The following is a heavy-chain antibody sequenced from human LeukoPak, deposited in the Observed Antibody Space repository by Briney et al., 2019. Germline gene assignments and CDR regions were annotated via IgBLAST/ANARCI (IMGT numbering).Heavy chain of an antibody. CDR2: INHSGST. CDR3: ARGKTGFWSGYYTYNWFDP. Sequence: PSETLSLTCAVYGGSFSGYYWSWIRQPPGKGLEWIGEINHSGSTNYNPSLKSRVTISVDTSKNQFSLKLSSVTAADTAVYYCARGKTGFWSGYYTYNWFDPWGQGTLVTVSS. D-gene: IGHD3-3*01. V-gene: IGHV4-34*01. CDR1: GGSFSGYY. J-gene: IGHJ5*02.